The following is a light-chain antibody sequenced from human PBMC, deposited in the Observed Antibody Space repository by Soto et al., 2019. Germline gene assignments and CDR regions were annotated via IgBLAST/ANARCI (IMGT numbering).Light chain of an antibody. J-gene: IGKJ3*01. CDR3: QQYSSSPPEFT. Sequence: TLSLSPGERATLSCRASQSIISSYLAWYQQRPGQAPRLLIFGASYRATGIPDRFSGSGSGTDFTLTISRLEPEDFAVYYCQQYSSSPPEFTFGPGTKVDSK. V-gene: IGKV3-20*01. CDR1: QSIISSY. CDR2: GAS.